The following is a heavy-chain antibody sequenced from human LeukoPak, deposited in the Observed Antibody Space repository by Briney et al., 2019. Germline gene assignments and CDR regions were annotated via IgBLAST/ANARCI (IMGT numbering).Heavy chain of an antibody. CDR1: GGSISSYY. D-gene: IGHD3-22*01. V-gene: IGHV4-59*01. CDR2: IYYSGST. J-gene: IGHJ5*02. Sequence: PSQTLSLTCTVSGGSISSYYWSWIRQPPGKGLEWIGYIYYSGSTNYNPSLKSRVTISVDTSKNQFSLKLSSVTAADTAVYYCARYLYYDSSGSPRSRFDPWGQGTLVTVSS. CDR3: ARYLYYDSSGSPRSRFDP.